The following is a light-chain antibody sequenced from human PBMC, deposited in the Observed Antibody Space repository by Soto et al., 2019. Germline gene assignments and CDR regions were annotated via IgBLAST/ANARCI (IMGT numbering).Light chain of an antibody. J-gene: IGKJ4*01. CDR3: QQEYSSFVS. CDR2: DAS. CDR1: QTISTF. V-gene: IGKV1-39*01. Sequence: DIQMTQSPSSLSASVGDRVTITCRSSQTISTFLHWFQQKPGKAPNLLIYDASSLLSGVPSRFSGSGSGTDFTFTISGLQPEDFGTYYCQQEYSSFVSFGGGTKVEMK.